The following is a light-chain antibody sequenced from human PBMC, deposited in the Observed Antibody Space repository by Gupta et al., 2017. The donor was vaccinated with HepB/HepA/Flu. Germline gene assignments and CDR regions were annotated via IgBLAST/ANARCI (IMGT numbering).Light chain of an antibody. CDR3: MQALQTPRT. Sequence: DIVMTQSPLSLPVTPGEPASISCRSSQSLLHNNGYNYLDWYLQKPGQSPQLLIFLGSDRASGVTDKFSGSRSGTDFTLKISRVEAEDVGVYYCMQALQTPRTFGQGTKVEIK. CDR1: QSLLHNNGYNY. V-gene: IGKV2-28*01. CDR2: LGS. J-gene: IGKJ1*01.